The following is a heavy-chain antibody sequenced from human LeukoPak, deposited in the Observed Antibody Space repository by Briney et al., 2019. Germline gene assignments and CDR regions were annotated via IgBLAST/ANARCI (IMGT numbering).Heavy chain of an antibody. Sequence: GSVKVSCKASGYTFTSYDINWVRQATGQGLEWMGWMNPNSGNTGYAQKFQGRVTMTRNTSISTAYMELSSLRSEDTAVYYCARDKSTTVRFLQYYWGQGTLVTVSS. V-gene: IGHV1-8*01. J-gene: IGHJ4*02. CDR2: MNPNSGNT. CDR3: ARDKSTTVRFLQYY. CDR1: GYTFTSYD. D-gene: IGHD3-3*01.